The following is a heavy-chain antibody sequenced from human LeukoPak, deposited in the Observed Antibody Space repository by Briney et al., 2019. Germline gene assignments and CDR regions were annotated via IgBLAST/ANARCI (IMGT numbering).Heavy chain of an antibody. CDR2: LSGSGTAT. Sequence: GGSLRLSCEASQFTFSRFAMSWIREAPRTGLEWVSTLSGSGTATYYAHSVKGRFTTSRDNSKDTLYLQMDKLRADDTAVYYCAKHLGSHSFLFYYMDVWGTGTSVIVSS. CDR1: QFTFSRFA. D-gene: IGHD2-21*01. CDR3: AKHLGSHSFLFYYMDV. J-gene: IGHJ6*03. V-gene: IGHV3-23*01.